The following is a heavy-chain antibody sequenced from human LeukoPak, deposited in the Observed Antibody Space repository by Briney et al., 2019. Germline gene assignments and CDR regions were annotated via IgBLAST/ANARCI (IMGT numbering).Heavy chain of an antibody. D-gene: IGHD4-17*01. CDR1: GGSISSYY. J-gene: IGHJ4*02. CDR3: ARLRSGDYSSFDY. V-gene: IGHV4-59*01. CDR2: IYYSGST. Sequence: SETLSLTCTVSGGSISSYYWSWIRQPPGKGLEWIGYIYYSGSTNYNPSLKSRVTISVDTSKNQFSPKLSSVTAADTAVCYCARLRSGDYSSFDYWGQGTLVTVSS.